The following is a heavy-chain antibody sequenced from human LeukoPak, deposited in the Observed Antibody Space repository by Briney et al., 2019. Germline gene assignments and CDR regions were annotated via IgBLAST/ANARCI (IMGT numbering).Heavy chain of an antibody. CDR1: GFTVITND. D-gene: IGHD1-14*01. J-gene: IGHJ4*02. V-gene: IGHV3-53*01. CDR3: ARGVEPLAANTLAY. Sequence: GGSLRLSCAASGFTVITNDMTWVRQAPGKGLEWVSVLYSDGNTKYADSVQGRFTISRDNSKNTLYLEMNSLSPDDTAVYYCARGVEPLAANTLAYCGQGTLVTVSS. CDR2: LYSDGNT.